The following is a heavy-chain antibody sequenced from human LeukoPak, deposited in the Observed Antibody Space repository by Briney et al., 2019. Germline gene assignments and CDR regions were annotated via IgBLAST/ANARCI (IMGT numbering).Heavy chain of an antibody. CDR1: GGSISSGGYY. V-gene: IGHV4-31*03. CDR2: IYYSGST. D-gene: IGHD4-23*01. CDR3: ARITVVAKYFDY. Sequence: SETLSLTCTVSGGSISSGGYYWSWIRQHPGKGLEWIGYIYYSGSTYYNPSLKSRLTISVDTSKNQFSLKLSSVTAADTAVYYCARITVVAKYFDYWGQGTLVTVSS. J-gene: IGHJ4*02.